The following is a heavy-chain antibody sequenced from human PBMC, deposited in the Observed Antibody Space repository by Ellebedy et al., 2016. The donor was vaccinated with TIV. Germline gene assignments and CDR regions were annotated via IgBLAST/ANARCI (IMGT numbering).Heavy chain of an antibody. Sequence: GESLEISXVGSGFSLGKYVMYWVRQAPGEGLEWVAEISHDGRNEKYADSVKGRFTISRDNAKYSLYLQMNSLRAEDTAVYCCARADTGYCSSTNCFLDLDYWGQGTLVTVSS. D-gene: IGHD2-2*01. CDR3: ARADTGYCSSTNCFLDLDY. CDR1: GFSLGKYV. J-gene: IGHJ4*02. CDR2: ISHDGRNE. V-gene: IGHV3-30*04.